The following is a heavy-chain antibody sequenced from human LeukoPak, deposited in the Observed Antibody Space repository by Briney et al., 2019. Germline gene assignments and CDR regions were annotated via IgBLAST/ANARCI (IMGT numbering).Heavy chain of an antibody. CDR2: IYETGST. D-gene: IGHD2-15*01. V-gene: IGHV4-39*01. CDR1: GGSISSSTYY. Sequence: TSETLSLTCAVSGGSISSSTYYWGWIRQPPGKGLEWIGCIYETGSTYYKPSLKSRVTISVDTSKNQFSLKLTSVTAADTAVYYCARHSGSGYYSYFYTMDVWGQGATVAVSS. CDR3: ARHSGSGYYSYFYTMDV. J-gene: IGHJ6*02.